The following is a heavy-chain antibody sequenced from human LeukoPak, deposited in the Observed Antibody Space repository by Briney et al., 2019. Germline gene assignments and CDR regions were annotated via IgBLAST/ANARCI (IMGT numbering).Heavy chain of an antibody. CDR2: FNPENGNT. CDR3: ATPQVSTGTTIFDY. D-gene: IGHD1-1*01. J-gene: IGHJ4*02. CDR1: GYSFVGYG. Sequence: ASVKVSCKASGYSFVGYGITWVRQAPGQGLEWMGWFNPENGNTNYAQKVQGRVTMTADTSTSTSYMELRSLRSDDTAVYYCATPQVSTGTTIFDYWGQGTLVTVSS. V-gene: IGHV1-18*01.